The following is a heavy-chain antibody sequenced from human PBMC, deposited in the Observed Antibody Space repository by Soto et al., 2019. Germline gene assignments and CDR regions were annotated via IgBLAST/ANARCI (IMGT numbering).Heavy chain of an antibody. CDR2: IMAVFGTA. D-gene: IGHD3-16*01. J-gene: IGHJ6*02. Sequence: QVHLVQSGTEVKKPGSSVKVSCKASGGNFRDYAISWVRQAPGQGPEWMGGIMAVFGTATCAQKFQGRVTISADEFTTTAYLDLSSLTSGDAAVYYCATSRGFYAAMDVWGQGTTVTVSS. CDR3: ATSRGFYAAMDV. V-gene: IGHV1-69*01. CDR1: GGNFRDYA.